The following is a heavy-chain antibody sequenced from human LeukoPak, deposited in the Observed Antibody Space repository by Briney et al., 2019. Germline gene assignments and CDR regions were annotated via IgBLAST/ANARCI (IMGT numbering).Heavy chain of an antibody. CDR3: VRGFSGIVVDY. J-gene: IGHJ4*02. CDR1: GGSLTGYY. CDR2: IKPGGII. D-gene: IGHD2-15*01. V-gene: IGHV4-34*01. Sequence: PSESLSLTCAVHGGSLTGYYWSWIRQPPGEGLEWIGEIKPGGIINYNPSVKSRVTISKDTSKNQLFLNLNSATAADTAVYYCVRGFSGIVVDYSGQGTLVTVSS.